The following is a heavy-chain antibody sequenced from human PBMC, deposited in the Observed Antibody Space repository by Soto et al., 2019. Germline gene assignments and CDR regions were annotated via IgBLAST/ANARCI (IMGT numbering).Heavy chain of an antibody. CDR2: ISGSSGYI. V-gene: IGHV3-21*01. Sequence: EVQLVESGGGLVKPGGSLRLSCAVSGFTFRSYIMNWVRQAPGKGLEWVSSISGSSGYIYYADSVKGRFTTFRDNAKNSLYLQINSLRAEDTALYYCARDTGDCNSATCYSDAFDIWGQGTVVSVSS. J-gene: IGHJ3*02. CDR1: GFTFRSYI. D-gene: IGHD2-2*01. CDR3: ARDTGDCNSATCYSDAFDI.